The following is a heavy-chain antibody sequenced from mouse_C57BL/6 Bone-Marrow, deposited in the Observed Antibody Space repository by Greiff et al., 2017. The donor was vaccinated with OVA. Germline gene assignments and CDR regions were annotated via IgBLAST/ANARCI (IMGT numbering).Heavy chain of an antibody. CDR3: ARERHYSNSAWVAY. J-gene: IGHJ3*01. CDR2: IHPNSGST. V-gene: IGHV1-64*01. D-gene: IGHD2-5*01. Sequence: QVQLQQPGAELVKPGASVKLSCKASGYTFTSYWMHWVKQRPGQGLEWIGMIHPNSGSTNYNEKFKSKATLTVDKSSSTAYMQLSSLTSEDSAVYYCARERHYSNSAWVAYWGQGTLVTVSA. CDR1: GYTFTSYW.